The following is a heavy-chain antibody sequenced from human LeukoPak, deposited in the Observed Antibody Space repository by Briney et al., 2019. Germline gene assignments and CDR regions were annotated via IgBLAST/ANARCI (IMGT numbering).Heavy chain of an antibody. CDR3: ASGACSRTSCYSLDY. Sequence: SVKVSCKASGGTFSNHAISWVRQAPGQGLEWMGGIIPIFDSAGYARKFQDRITIIADGSTNTAYMELYSLRPEDTAVYYCASGACSRTSCYSLDYWGQGTLVTVPS. D-gene: IGHD2-2*01. J-gene: IGHJ4*02. V-gene: IGHV1-69*13. CDR2: IIPIFDSA. CDR1: GGTFSNHA.